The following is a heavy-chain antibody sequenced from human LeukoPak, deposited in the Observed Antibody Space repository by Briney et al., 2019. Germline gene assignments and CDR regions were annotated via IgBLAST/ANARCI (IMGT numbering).Heavy chain of an antibody. Sequence: GESLKISCKGSGYSFTSYWIGWVRQMPGKGLEWMGIIYPGDSDTRYSPSFQGQVTISADKSISTAYLQWSSLKASDTAMYYCARYSTGYPDGDYSFDYWGQGTLVTVSS. V-gene: IGHV5-51*01. J-gene: IGHJ4*02. D-gene: IGHD4-17*01. CDR1: GYSFTSYW. CDR2: IYPGDSDT. CDR3: ARYSTGYPDGDYSFDY.